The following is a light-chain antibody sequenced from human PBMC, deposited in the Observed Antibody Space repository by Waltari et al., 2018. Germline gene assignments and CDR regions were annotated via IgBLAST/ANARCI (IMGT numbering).Light chain of an antibody. V-gene: IGKV3-20*01. CDR3: QHYLRLPAT. CDR1: QSVSTY. CDR2: HAS. J-gene: IGKJ1*01. Sequence: EIVLTQSPGTLSLSPGERATLSCRASQSVSTYLAWYQQKPGQAPRLLIYHASTRATGIQDRFSGSGSGTDFSLTISRLEPEDFAVYHCQHYLRLPATFGQGTKVEIK.